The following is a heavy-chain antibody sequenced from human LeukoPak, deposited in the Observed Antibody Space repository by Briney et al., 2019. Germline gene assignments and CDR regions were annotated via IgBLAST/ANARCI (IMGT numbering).Heavy chain of an antibody. CDR1: GFTFSSYP. Sequence: GGSLRLSCAASGFTFSSYPMSWVRQAPGKGLEWVSSISGSSSASYYADSVKGRFTIFRDNSKNTLYLQMNSLRAEDTAVYYCAKDRHRYSTRDAFDIWGQGTMVTVSS. D-gene: IGHD6-13*01. J-gene: IGHJ3*02. CDR3: AKDRHRYSTRDAFDI. V-gene: IGHV3-23*01. CDR2: ISGSSSAS.